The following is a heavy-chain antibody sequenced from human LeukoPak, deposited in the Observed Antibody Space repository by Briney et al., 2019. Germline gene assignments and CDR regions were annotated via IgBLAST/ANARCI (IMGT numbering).Heavy chain of an antibody. CDR1: GLTFSDYY. D-gene: IGHD5-12*01. CDR2: ISSSGSTI. V-gene: IGHV3-11*01. Sequence: PGGSLTLSCAVSGLTFSDYYMSWIRQAPGKGLEWVSYISSSGSTIYYPDAVKGRFTISRDNAKISLDLQMNSLRAEDTAVYYCAREDSGYDLGRYYYGMDVWGQGTTVTVSS. J-gene: IGHJ6*02. CDR3: AREDSGYDLGRYYYGMDV.